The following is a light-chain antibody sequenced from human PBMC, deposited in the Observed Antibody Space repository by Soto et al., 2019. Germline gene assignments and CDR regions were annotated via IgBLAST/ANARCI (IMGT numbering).Light chain of an antibody. CDR3: SSYPSSNTV. J-gene: IGLJ1*01. CDR2: EVS. CDR1: SSDVGGYNY. V-gene: IGLV2-14*01. Sequence: QSALTQPASVSGSPGQSITISCTGTSSDVGGYNYVSWYQQHPGKAPKLMIYEVSNRPSGVSNRFSGSKSGNTASLTISGLQAEDEADYYCSSYPSSNTVFGTGTKLTVL.